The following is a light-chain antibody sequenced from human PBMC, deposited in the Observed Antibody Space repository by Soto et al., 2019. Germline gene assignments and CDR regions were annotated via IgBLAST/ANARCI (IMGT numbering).Light chain of an antibody. CDR1: GDDVGAYNY. V-gene: IGLV2-14*03. CDR2: DVF. J-gene: IGLJ2*01. Sequence: QSALTQPASVSGSPGQSVTISCTATGDDVGAYNYVSWYRQHPGRAPKLIIFDVFNRPSGVSNRFSGSRSGKTASLTISGLQPDDEAHYYCCSYTSGSTSVVFGGRTKVTVL. CDR3: CSYTSGSTSVV.